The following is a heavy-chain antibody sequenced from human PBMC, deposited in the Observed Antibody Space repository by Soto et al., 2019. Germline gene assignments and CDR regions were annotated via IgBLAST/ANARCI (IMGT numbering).Heavy chain of an antibody. Sequence: SSVKVSCKASGYTFANYGFSWVRQAPGQGLEWMGSISPYNGNTHYVQNFQGRITMTTNTSTSTALVEWSFLRYDNTEVYYCARVPTPTRGDSNKNNWLDSWGQGTLVTVAS. V-gene: IGHV1-18*04. CDR1: GYTFANYG. D-gene: IGHD3-10*01. CDR3: ARVPTPTRGDSNKNNWLDS. CDR2: ISPYNGNT. J-gene: IGHJ5*01.